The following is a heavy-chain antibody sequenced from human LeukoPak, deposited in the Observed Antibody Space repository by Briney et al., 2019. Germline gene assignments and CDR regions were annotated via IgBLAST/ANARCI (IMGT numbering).Heavy chain of an antibody. V-gene: IGHV3-11*01. CDR3: ARDRGLTTRALSGMDV. CDR2: ISSSGSTI. CDR1: GFTFSDYY. Sequence: GGSLRLSCAASGFTFSDYYISWIRQAPGKGLEWVSYISSSGSTIYYADSVKGRFTISRDNAKNSLYLQMNSLRAEDTAVYYCARDRGLTTRALSGMDVWGQGTTVTVSS. J-gene: IGHJ6*02. D-gene: IGHD4-11*01.